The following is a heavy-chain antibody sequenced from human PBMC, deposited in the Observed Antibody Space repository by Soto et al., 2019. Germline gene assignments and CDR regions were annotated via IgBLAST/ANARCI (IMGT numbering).Heavy chain of an antibody. CDR3: AKNPWSSIAMSGGDYFDY. CDR1: GFTLSSYA. D-gene: IGHD6-19*01. CDR2: ISSSGTST. J-gene: IGHJ4*02. Sequence: PGGSLRLSCAASGFTLSSYAMSWVRQAPGKGLEWVSAISSSGTSTYYADSVTGRFTISRDNSKNTPYLQMNSLRAEDTAVYYCAKNPWSSIAMSGGDYFDYWGQGTLVTVSS. V-gene: IGHV3-23*01.